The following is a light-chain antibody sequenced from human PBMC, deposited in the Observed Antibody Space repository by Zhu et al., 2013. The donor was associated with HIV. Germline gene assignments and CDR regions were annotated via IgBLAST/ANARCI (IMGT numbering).Light chain of an antibody. Sequence: IVMTQSPATLSVSPGESATLSCRASQSIGDNLAWYQQRPGQAPRLLIYAASSRATGFPARFSGSGSGTEFTLTISSLQSEDFAVYYCQQYNKSLPLTFGPGTKV. J-gene: IGKJ3*01. CDR2: AAS. V-gene: IGKV3D-15*01. CDR3: QQYNKSLPLT. CDR1: QSIGDN.